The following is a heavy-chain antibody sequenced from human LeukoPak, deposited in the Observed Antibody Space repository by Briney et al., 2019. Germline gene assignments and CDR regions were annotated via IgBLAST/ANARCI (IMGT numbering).Heavy chain of an antibody. CDR3: ACLYSSSYRFGY. Sequence: PSETLSLTCTVSGGSISSYYWSWIRQPPGKGLEWIGYIYYSGSTNYNPSLKSRVTISVDTSKNQFSLKLSSVTAADTAVYYCACLYSSSYRFGYWGQGTLVTASS. CDR1: GGSISSYY. CDR2: IYYSGST. D-gene: IGHD6-13*01. V-gene: IGHV4-59*01. J-gene: IGHJ4*02.